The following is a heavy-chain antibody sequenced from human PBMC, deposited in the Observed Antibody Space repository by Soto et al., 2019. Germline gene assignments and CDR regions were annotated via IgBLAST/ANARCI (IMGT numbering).Heavy chain of an antibody. D-gene: IGHD6-6*01. CDR2: IYYSGST. J-gene: IGHJ6*02. V-gene: IGHV4-59*01. CDR1: GGSISSYY. Sequence: SETLSLTCTVSGGSISSYYWSWIRQPPGKGLEWIGYIYYSGSTNYNPSLKSRVTISVDTSKNQFSLKLSSVTAADTAVYYCARDQQFIAASRYYYGMDVWGQGTTVAVSS. CDR3: ARDQQFIAASRYYYGMDV.